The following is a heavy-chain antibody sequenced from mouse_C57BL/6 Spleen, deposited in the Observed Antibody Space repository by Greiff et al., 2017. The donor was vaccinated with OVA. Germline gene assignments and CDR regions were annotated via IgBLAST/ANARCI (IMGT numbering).Heavy chain of an antibody. V-gene: IGHV5-4*01. CDR3: SRDYYGNSYAMDY. CDR1: GFTFSSYA. CDR2: ISDGGSYT. D-gene: IGHD1-1*01. Sequence: EVKLVESGGGLVKPGGSLKLSCAASGFTFSSYAMSWVRQTPEKRLEWVATISDGGSYTNYPDNVKGRFTISRDNAKNNLYLQMSHLRCEDTAMYSFSRDYYGNSYAMDYWGQGTSVTVSS. J-gene: IGHJ4*01.